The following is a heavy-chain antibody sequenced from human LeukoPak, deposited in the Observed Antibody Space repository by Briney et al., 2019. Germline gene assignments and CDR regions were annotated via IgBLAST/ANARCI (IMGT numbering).Heavy chain of an antibody. D-gene: IGHD5-18*01. Sequence: GGSLRLSCAASGFTFSSYAMSWVRQAPGKGLEWVSAISGSGGSTYYADSVKGRFTISRDNSKNTLYLQMNSLRAEDTAVYYCATTPAMAYIHGMDVWGRGTTVTVSS. CDR1: GFTFSSYA. J-gene: IGHJ6*02. CDR3: ATTPAMAYIHGMDV. CDR2: ISGSGGST. V-gene: IGHV3-23*01.